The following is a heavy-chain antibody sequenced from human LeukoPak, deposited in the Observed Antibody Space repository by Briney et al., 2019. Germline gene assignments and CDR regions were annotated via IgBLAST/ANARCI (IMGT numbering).Heavy chain of an antibody. CDR2: ISSSSSTI. CDR1: GFTFSSYS. J-gene: IGHJ6*02. Sequence: GGSLTLSCAASGFTFSSYSMNWVRQAPGKGLEWVSYISSSSSTIYYADSVKGRFTISRDNAKNSLYLQMNSLRAEDTAVYYCARSYCSGGSCYSGYYYYGMDVWGQGTTVTVSS. V-gene: IGHV3-48*01. D-gene: IGHD2-15*01. CDR3: ARSYCSGGSCYSGYYYYGMDV.